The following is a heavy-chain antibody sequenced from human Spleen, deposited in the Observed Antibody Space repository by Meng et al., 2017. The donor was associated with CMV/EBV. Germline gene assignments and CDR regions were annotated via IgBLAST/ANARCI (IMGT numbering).Heavy chain of an antibody. D-gene: IGHD2-2*01. J-gene: IGHJ5*02. CDR3: ARDGGYCSSTSCRKLFDP. Sequence: FTSYGISWVRQAPGQGLEWMGWISAYNGNTNYAQKLQGRVTMTTDTSTSTAYMELRSLRSDDTAVYYCARDGGYCSSTSCRKLFDPWGQGTLVTVSS. V-gene: IGHV1-18*01. CDR2: ISAYNGNT. CDR1: FTSYG.